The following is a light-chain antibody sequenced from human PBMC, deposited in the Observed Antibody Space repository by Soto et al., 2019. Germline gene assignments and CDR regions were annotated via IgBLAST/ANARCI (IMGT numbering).Light chain of an antibody. Sequence: QSVLTQPPSGSGAPGQRVTISCTGSSSNIGAGYEVHWYQQLPGTAPKLLIYGNSNRPSGVPDRFSGSKSGTSASLASTGLQAEDEADYYCQSSDSSLSGVVFGGGTKLTVL. CDR2: GNS. CDR1: SSNIGAGYE. J-gene: IGLJ2*01. CDR3: QSSDSSLSGVV. V-gene: IGLV1-40*01.